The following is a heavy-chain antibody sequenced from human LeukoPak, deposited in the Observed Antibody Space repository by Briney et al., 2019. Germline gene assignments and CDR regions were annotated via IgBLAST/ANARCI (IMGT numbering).Heavy chain of an antibody. J-gene: IGHJ4*02. CDR1: GGTFSNYA. CDR3: ARDVRNYYGSGSYYRFDY. Sequence: SVKVSCKASGGTFSNYAISWVRQAPGQGLEWMGGIIPIFGTANYAQKFQDRVTITADESTSTAYMELSSLRSEDTAVYYCARDVRNYYGSGSYYRFDYWGQGTLVTVSS. V-gene: IGHV1-69*13. D-gene: IGHD3-10*01. CDR2: IIPIFGTA.